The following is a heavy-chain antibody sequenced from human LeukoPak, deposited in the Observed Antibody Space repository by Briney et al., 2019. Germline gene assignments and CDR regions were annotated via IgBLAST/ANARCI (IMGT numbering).Heavy chain of an antibody. CDR1: GYTFTGYY. D-gene: IGHD4-17*01. CDR2: INPNSGGT. Sequence: GASVKVSCKASGYTFTGYYMHWVRQAPGQGLEWMGWINPNSGGTNYAQKFQGRVTMTRDTSISTAYMELSRLRSDDTAVYYCAGDPSDGDYAWFDPWGQGTLVTVSS. CDR3: AGDPSDGDYAWFDP. J-gene: IGHJ5*02. V-gene: IGHV1-2*02.